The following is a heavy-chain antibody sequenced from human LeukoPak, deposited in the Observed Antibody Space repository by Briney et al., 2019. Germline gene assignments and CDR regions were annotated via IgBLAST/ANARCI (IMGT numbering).Heavy chain of an antibody. CDR1: GFTFSNYW. V-gene: IGHV3-74*01. D-gene: IGHD2-8*01. CDR3: ARAVLMAYAPLDI. J-gene: IGHJ6*04. Sequence: GGSLRLSCAASGFTFSNYWMRWVRQAPGKGLEYFSRVNSDGSSTNYADSVKGPFTISRDNAKNTLYLHMNSLRAEDTAVYYYARAVLMAYAPLDIWGKKTTVTASS. CDR2: VNSDGSST.